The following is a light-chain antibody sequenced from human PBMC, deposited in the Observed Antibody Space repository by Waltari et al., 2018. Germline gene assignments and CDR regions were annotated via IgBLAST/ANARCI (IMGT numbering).Light chain of an antibody. J-gene: IGLJ2*01. V-gene: IGLV2-14*01. Sequence: QSALTQPASVSGSPGQSITLSCSGTSSDVGAYKHVSWFQQHPGKVPRLLISDVSERPSGVADRFSGSKSGNTASLTISNLQAEDEADYYCNAYTRSASFVFGGGTKLTVL. CDR2: DVS. CDR3: NAYTRSASFV. CDR1: SSDVGAYKH.